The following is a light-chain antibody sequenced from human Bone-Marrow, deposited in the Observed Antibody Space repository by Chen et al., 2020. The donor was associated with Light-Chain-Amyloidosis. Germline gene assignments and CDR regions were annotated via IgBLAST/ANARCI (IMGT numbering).Light chain of an antibody. V-gene: IGLV3-25*03. CDR3: QSADSSGTYEVI. CDR1: ELPTKY. J-gene: IGLJ2*01. Sequence: SYELTQPPPVSVSPGQQARITCPGDELPTKYAYWYQQKPGQAPVLVIHRETERPSGISERFSGSSSGTTATLTISGVQAEDEADYHCQSADSSGTYEVIFGGGTKLTVL. CDR2: RET.